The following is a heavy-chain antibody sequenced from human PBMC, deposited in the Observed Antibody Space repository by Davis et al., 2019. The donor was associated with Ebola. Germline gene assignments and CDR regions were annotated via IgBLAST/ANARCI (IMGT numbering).Heavy chain of an antibody. CDR3: TTAGWLRVYYYYGMDV. Sequence: PGGSLRLSCAASGFTFSSHSMNWVRQAPGKGLEWVGRIKSKTDGGTTDYAAPVKGRFTISRDDSKNTLYLQMNSLKTEDTAVYYCTTAGWLRVYYYYGMDVWGQGTTVTVSS. V-gene: IGHV3-15*01. J-gene: IGHJ6*02. D-gene: IGHD5-12*01. CDR2: IKSKTDGGTT. CDR1: GFTFSSHS.